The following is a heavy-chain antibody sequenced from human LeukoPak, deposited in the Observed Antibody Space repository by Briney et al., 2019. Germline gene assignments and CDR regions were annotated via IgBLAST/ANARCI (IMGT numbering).Heavy chain of an antibody. Sequence: ASVKVSCKASGYTFTGYYMHWVRQAPGQGLELMGWINPNSGGTNYAQKFQGRVTMTRDTSINTAYMELSSLRSEDTAVNYCARGPGTTGTTPDYYWGQGTLVTVSS. CDR2: INPNSGGT. CDR1: GYTFTGYY. D-gene: IGHD1-1*01. V-gene: IGHV1-2*02. J-gene: IGHJ4*02. CDR3: ARGPGTTGTTPDYY.